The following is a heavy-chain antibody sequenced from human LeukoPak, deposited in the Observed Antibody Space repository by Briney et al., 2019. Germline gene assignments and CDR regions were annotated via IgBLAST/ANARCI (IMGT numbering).Heavy chain of an antibody. Sequence: SETLSLTCAVYGGSFSGYYWSWIRQPPGKGLEWIGEINRSGSTNYNPSLKSRVTISVDTSKNQFSLKLSSVTAADTAVYYCARVPAAGTGPDYWGQGTLVTVSS. CDR2: INRSGST. CDR3: ARVPAAGTGPDY. V-gene: IGHV4-34*01. CDR1: GGSFSGYY. J-gene: IGHJ4*02. D-gene: IGHD6-13*01.